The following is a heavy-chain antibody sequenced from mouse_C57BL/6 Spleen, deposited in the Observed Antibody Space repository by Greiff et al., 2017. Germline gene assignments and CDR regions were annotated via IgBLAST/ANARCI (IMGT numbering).Heavy chain of an antibody. CDR1: GYTFTSYW. Sequence: QVQLQQPGAELVKPGASVKLSCKASGYTFTSYWMHWVKQRPGQGLEWIGMIHPNSGSTNYNEKFKSKATLTVDKSSSTAYMQLSSLTSEDSAVYYGASRTAQATLYYFDYWGQGTTLTVSS. CDR3: ASRTAQATLYYFDY. CDR2: IHPNSGST. J-gene: IGHJ2*01. V-gene: IGHV1-64*01. D-gene: IGHD3-2*02.